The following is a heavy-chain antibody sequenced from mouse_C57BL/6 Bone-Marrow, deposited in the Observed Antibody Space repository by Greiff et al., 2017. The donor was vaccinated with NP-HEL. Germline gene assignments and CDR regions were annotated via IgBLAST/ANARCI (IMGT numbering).Heavy chain of an antibody. D-gene: IGHD2-4*01. Sequence: EVQLQQSGPELVKPGASVKISCKASGYTFTDYYMNWVKQSHGKSLEWIGDINPNNGGTSYNQKFKGKATLTVDKSSSTAYMELRSLTSEDSAVYYCARRGGYDYDGYWGQGTTLTVSS. CDR2: INPNNGGT. V-gene: IGHV1-26*01. CDR1: GYTFTDYY. CDR3: ARRGGYDYDGY. J-gene: IGHJ2*01.